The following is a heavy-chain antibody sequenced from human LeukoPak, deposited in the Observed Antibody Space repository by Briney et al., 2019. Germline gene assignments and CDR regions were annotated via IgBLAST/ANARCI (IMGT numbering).Heavy chain of an antibody. Sequence: GGSLRLSCAASGFTFSSYAMSWVRQAPEKGLEWVSAISGSGDTPYNADSVKGRFTISRDNSKNTLYLQINSLRAEDTAVYYCAKDRRTVDAFDLWGQGTLVTVSS. CDR1: GFTFSSYA. J-gene: IGHJ3*01. CDR3: AKDRRTVDAFDL. V-gene: IGHV3-23*01. CDR2: ISGSGDTP. D-gene: IGHD1-1*01.